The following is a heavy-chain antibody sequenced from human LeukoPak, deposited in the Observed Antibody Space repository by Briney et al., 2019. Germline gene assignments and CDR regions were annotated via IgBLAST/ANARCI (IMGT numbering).Heavy chain of an antibody. J-gene: IGHJ4*02. V-gene: IGHV3-21*01. CDR2: ISSSSSYI. D-gene: IGHD2-21*02. CDR3: ARDGRCGGDCYAS. Sequence: TGGSLRLSCAASGFSFSSYTMNWVRQAPGKGLEWVSIISSSSSYIYYADSVKGRFTISRDNAKNALYLQMNSLRVEDTAVYYCARDGRCGGDCYASWGQGTLVTVSS. CDR1: GFSFSSYT.